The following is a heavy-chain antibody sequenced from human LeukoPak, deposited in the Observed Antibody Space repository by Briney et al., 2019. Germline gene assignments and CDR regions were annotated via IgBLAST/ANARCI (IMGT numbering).Heavy chain of an antibody. CDR2: INTDGSTA. CDR3: VRLLDLDF. V-gene: IGHV3-74*01. Sequence: GGSLRLSCAASGFTFSHYWMHWVRQAPGKELVWVSRINTDGSTADYADSVKGRFTISRDNAKNTLYLQMNSLRVEDTAVYYCVRLLDLDFWGQGTLVTVSS. J-gene: IGHJ4*02. CDR1: GFTFSHYW. D-gene: IGHD3-3*01.